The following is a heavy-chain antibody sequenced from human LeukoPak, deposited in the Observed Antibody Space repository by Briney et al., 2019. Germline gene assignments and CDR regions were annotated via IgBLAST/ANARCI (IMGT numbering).Heavy chain of an antibody. J-gene: IGHJ4*02. D-gene: IGHD4-17*01. V-gene: IGHV3-23*01. CDR2: ISESGDKT. Sequence: GGSLRLSCAASGFPFSNYAMNWVRQAPGKGLEWVSSISESGDKTHYADSVKGRFTISRDNSQNTLYLQMNSLRAEDTAVYYCAKDSTVTTAGFDYWGQGTLVTVSS. CDR3: AKDSTVTTAGFDY. CDR1: GFPFSNYA.